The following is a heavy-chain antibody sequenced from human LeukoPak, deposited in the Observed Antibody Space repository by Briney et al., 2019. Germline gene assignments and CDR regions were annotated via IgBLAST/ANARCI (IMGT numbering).Heavy chain of an antibody. V-gene: IGHV1-24*01. J-gene: IGHJ4*02. Sequence: ASVTVSCKVSGYTLTELSMHWVRQAPGKGLEWMGGFDPEDCETIYAQKFQGRVTITDDTSTDTAYMELSSLRSDDTAVYDCASRWGSYYGYWGQGTLVTVSS. D-gene: IGHD1-26*01. CDR1: GYTLTELS. CDR2: FDPEDCET. CDR3: ASRWGSYYGY.